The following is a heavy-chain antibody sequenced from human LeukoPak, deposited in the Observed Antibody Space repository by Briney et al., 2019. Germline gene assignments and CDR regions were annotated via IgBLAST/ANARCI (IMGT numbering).Heavy chain of an antibody. D-gene: IGHD6-6*01. Sequence: SETLSLTCTVSGGSISSSSYYWGWVRQPPGKGLEWIGSIYYSGTTYYNPSLKSRVTISVDTSKNQFSLKLSSVTAADTAVYYCARLGLGSSRDYWGQGTLVTVSS. CDR3: ARLGLGSSRDY. J-gene: IGHJ4*02. V-gene: IGHV4-39*01. CDR1: GGSISSSSYY. CDR2: IYYSGTT.